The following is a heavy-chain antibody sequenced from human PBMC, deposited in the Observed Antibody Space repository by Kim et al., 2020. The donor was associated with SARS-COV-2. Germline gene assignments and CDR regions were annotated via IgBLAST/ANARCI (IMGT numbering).Heavy chain of an antibody. V-gene: IGHV3-9*01. CDR3: AKDSSHVVPATRQYYHY. Sequence: GGSLRLSCAASGFTFDDYAMHWVRQAPGKGLEWVSGISWNSGSIGYADSVKGRFTISRDNAKNSLYLQMNSLTAADTALHYCAKDSSHVVPATRQYYHY. D-gene: IGHD2-15*01. CDR2: ISWNSGSI. J-gene: IGHJ6*01. CDR1: GFTFDDYA.